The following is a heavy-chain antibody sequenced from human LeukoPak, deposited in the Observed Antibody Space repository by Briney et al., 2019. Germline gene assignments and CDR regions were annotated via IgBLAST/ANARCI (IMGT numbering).Heavy chain of an antibody. CDR2: MFYNVST. Sequence: SETLSLTCTVFGDSISSYYWNWIRQSPGKGVEWIAYMFYNVSTNYSPSLKSRVTISVDTSKNQFSLKLISVTAADTAVYFCARQGSGRAFDIWGQGTMVTVSS. V-gene: IGHV4-59*08. CDR3: ARQGSGRAFDI. J-gene: IGHJ3*02. CDR1: GDSISSYY.